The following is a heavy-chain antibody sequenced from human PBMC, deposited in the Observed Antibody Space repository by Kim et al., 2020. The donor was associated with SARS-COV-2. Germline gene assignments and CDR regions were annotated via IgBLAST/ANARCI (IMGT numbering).Heavy chain of an antibody. V-gene: IGHV4-39*01. D-gene: IGHD6-6*01. Sequence: GSTDYNPSLKRRVTISVDTSKNQFSLKLSSVIAADTAVYYCARITAARPDYWGQGTLVTVSS. CDR2: GST. CDR3: ARITAARPDY. J-gene: IGHJ4*02.